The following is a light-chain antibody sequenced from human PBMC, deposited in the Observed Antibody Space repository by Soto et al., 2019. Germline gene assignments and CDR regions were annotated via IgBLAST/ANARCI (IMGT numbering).Light chain of an antibody. Sequence: EIVMTQSPATLSVSPGERATLSCRASQSVSSNLAWHQQKPGQAPRLLIYGASTRATGIPARFSGSGSGTEFTLTISRLEPGDFAVYYCQQYGDSPRSFGQGTKVDIK. CDR2: GAS. CDR1: QSVSSN. CDR3: QQYGDSPRS. V-gene: IGKV3-15*01. J-gene: IGKJ1*01.